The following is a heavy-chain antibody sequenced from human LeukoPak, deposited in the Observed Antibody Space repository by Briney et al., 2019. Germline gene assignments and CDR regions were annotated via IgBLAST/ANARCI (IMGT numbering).Heavy chain of an antibody. D-gene: IGHD7-27*01. CDR3: AKDKRQSGFFDY. J-gene: IGHJ4*02. Sequence: GGSLRLSCAASGFIFSRYAMSWVRQAPGKGLEWVSAISGSGGSTYYADSVKGRFTISRDNSKNTLYLQMNSLRAEDTAVYYCAKDKRQSGFFDYWGQGTLVTVSS. CDR1: GFIFSRYA. V-gene: IGHV3-23*01. CDR2: ISGSGGST.